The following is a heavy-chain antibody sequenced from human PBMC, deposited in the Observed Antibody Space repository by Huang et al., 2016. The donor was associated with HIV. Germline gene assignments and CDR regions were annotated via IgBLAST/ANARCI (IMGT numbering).Heavy chain of an antibody. V-gene: IGHV3-48*01. CDR3: ARALWDNYMTKYYFDY. CDR1: GFTFSDCN. Sequence: EVQLVESGGGLVQPGGSLRLTCAVSGFTFSDCNMNWVRQAPGKGLAWVSYVSSSGGSIYYTDSVKGRFTISRDNAENLLYLQMDSLRAEDTAVYYCARALWDNYMTKYYFDYWGQGTLVTVSS. D-gene: IGHD3-10*01. J-gene: IGHJ4*02. CDR2: VSSSGGSI.